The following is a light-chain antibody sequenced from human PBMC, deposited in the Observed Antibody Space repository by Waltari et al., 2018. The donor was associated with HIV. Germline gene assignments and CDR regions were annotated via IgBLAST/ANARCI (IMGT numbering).Light chain of an antibody. Sequence: QSALTQPPSASGSPGQSVTISCTGTSSDVGGYNYVSWYQQHPGKAPKLMIYEVRNRPSGVSNRFSGSKSGNTASLTISGLQAEDEGDYYCSSYRNDNTLVIFGGGTRLTVL. J-gene: IGLJ2*01. CDR1: SSDVGGYNY. CDR2: EVR. CDR3: SSYRNDNTLVI. V-gene: IGLV2-14*01.